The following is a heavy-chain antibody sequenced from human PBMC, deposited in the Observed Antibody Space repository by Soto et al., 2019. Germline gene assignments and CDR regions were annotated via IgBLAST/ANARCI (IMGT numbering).Heavy chain of an antibody. J-gene: IGHJ4*02. CDR3: ARVPVVRGVIPSDY. D-gene: IGHD3-10*01. Sequence: ASVKVSCKASGYTFTIYGIIWVRQAPGQGLEWMGWISAYNGNTNYAQKLQGRVTMTTDTSTSTAYMELRSLRSDDTAVYYCARVPVVRGVIPSDYWGQGTLVTVSS. V-gene: IGHV1-18*01. CDR1: GYTFTIYG. CDR2: ISAYNGNT.